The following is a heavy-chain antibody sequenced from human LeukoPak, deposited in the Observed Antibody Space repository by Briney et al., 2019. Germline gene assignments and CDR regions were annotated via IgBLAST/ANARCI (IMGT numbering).Heavy chain of an antibody. CDR1: GFTFSSYA. D-gene: IGHD6-19*01. V-gene: IGHV3-30*18. CDR3: AKDAGYSSGWSNWFDP. J-gene: IGHJ5*02. Sequence: GGSLRLSCAASGFTFSSYAMSWVRQAPGKGLEWVAVISYDGSNKYYADSVKGRFTISRDNSKNTLYLQMNSLRAEDTAVYYCAKDAGYSSGWSNWFDPWGQGTLVTVSS. CDR2: ISYDGSNK.